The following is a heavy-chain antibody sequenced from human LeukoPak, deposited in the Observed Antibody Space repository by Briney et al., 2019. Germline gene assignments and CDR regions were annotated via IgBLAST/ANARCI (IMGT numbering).Heavy chain of an antibody. V-gene: IGHV3-74*01. D-gene: IGHD4-17*01. CDR1: GFTFSSYW. CDR3: ARAPHGDYFDY. Sequence: GALRLSCAASGFTFSSYWMHWVRQAPGKGLVWVSRINSDGSSTSYADSVKGRFTISRDNAKNTLYLQMNSLRAEDTAVYYCARAPHGDYFDYWGQGTLVTVSS. CDR2: INSDGSST. J-gene: IGHJ4*02.